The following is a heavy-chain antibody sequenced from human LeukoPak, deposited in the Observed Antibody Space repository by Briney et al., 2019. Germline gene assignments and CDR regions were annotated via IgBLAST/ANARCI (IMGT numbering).Heavy chain of an antibody. D-gene: IGHD5-24*01. CDR1: GFTFDDYG. V-gene: IGHV3-20*04. Sequence: RPGGSLRLSCAASGFTFDDYGMSWVRQAPGKGLEWVSGINNDRGGTIYADSVRGRFTISRDNAKNTLYLQMNSLGVEDTAIYYCARGGYNHAFDIWGQGTVVTVSP. J-gene: IGHJ3*02. CDR3: ARGGYNHAFDI. CDR2: INNDRGGT.